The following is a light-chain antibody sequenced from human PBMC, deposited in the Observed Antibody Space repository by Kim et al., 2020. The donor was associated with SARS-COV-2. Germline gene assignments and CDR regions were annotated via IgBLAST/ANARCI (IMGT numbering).Light chain of an antibody. CDR1: KLGDKY. V-gene: IGLV3-1*01. CDR3: QAWDSSTEV. J-gene: IGLJ1*01. CDR2: QDS. Sequence: SVSPGQTASITCAGDKLGDKYACWYQQKPGQYPVLVIYQDSKRPSGIPGRFSGSNSGSTATLTISGTQAMDEADYYCQAWDSSTEVFGTGTKVTVL.